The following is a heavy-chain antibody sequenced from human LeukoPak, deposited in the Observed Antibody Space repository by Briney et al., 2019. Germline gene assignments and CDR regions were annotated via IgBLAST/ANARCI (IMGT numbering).Heavy chain of an antibody. CDR2: IIPIFGIT. Sequence: SVKVSCKASGGTFISNAITWVRQAPGQGLEWMGRIIPIFGITDYAQKFQGRVTITADKSTSTAYMVFSSLRSEDTAVYYCASGRMTTETTYCFDPWGQGTLITVSS. D-gene: IGHD4-11*01. V-gene: IGHV1-69*04. J-gene: IGHJ5*02. CDR1: GGTFISNA. CDR3: ASGRMTTETTYCFDP.